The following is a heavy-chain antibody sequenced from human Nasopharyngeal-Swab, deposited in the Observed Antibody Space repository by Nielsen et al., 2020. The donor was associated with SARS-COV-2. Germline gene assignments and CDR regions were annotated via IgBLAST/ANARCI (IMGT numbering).Heavy chain of an antibody. CDR3: ARGPSTANFYAGDY. D-gene: IGHD2/OR15-2a*01. J-gene: IGHJ4*02. CDR1: GFTFSSHW. Sequence: GESLKISCAASGFTFSSHWMHWVRQGPGEGLVCLSRISSDGRTTNYADSVKGRFSISRDNSKNTLHLQMNSLTDGDTAVYYCARGPSTANFYAGDYWGQGTLVTVSS. CDR2: ISSDGRTT. V-gene: IGHV3-74*01.